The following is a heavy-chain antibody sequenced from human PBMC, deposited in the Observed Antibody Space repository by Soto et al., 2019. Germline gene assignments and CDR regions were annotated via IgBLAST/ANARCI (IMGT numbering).Heavy chain of an antibody. CDR3: ARDPGKDEAMDY. CDR1: GFTFNSYA. Sequence: GESLRLSCGASGFTFNSYALRWVRQAPGKGLEWVSVIYSGGSTYYADSVKGRFTISRDNSKNTLYLQMNSLRAEDTAVYYCARDPGKDEAMDYWGQGTLVTVSS. CDR2: IYSGGST. V-gene: IGHV3-66*01. J-gene: IGHJ4*02.